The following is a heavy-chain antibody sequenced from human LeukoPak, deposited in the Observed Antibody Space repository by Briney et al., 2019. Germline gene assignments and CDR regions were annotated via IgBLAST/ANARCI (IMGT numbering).Heavy chain of an antibody. Sequence: GALRLSCAASGFTFSSYWMSWVRQAPGKGLEWVANIKQDGSEKYYVDSVKGRFTISRDNAKNSLYLQMNSLRAEDTALYYCAREWVGTTRQTDYWGQGTLVTVSS. CDR2: IKQDGSEK. CDR1: GFTFSSYW. J-gene: IGHJ4*02. D-gene: IGHD1-26*01. V-gene: IGHV3-7*01. CDR3: AREWVGTTRQTDY.